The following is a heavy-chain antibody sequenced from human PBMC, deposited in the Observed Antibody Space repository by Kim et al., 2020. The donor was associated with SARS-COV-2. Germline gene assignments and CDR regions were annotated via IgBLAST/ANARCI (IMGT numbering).Heavy chain of an antibody. CDR2: ISGDGGST. CDR3: AKDIRWELLRWEGRYYYYGMDV. J-gene: IGHJ6*02. V-gene: IGHV3-43*02. Sequence: GGSLRLSCAASGFTFDDYAMHWVRQAPGKGLEWVSLISGDGGSTYYADSVKGRFTISRDNSKNSLYLQMNSLRTEDTALYYCAKDIRWELLRWEGRYYYYGMDVWGQGTTVTVSS. D-gene: IGHD1-26*01. CDR1: GFTFDDYA.